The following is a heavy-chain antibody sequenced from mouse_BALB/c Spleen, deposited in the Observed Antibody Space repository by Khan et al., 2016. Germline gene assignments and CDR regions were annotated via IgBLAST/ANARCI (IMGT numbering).Heavy chain of an antibody. CDR2: INPDSYTI. CDR1: EFDFSRYW. D-gene: IGHD1-1*01. J-gene: IGHJ3*01. V-gene: IGHV4-1*02. Sequence: EVQLQESGGGLVHPGGSLKLSCAASEFDFSRYWMSWVRQAPGKGLEWIGEINPDSYTINYTPSLKDKFIISRDNAKNTLYLQMSKVRSEDTALYYCARAGYYGYLAYWGQGTLVTVSA. CDR3: ARAGYYGYLAY.